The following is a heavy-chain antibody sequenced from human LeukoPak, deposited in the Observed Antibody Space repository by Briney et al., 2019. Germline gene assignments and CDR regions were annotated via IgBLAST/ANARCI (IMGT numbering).Heavy chain of an antibody. CDR2: ISGSGGST. D-gene: IGHD3-9*01. Sequence: GGSLRLSCAASGFTFSSYAMSWVRQAPGKGLEWVSAISGSGGSTYYADSVKGRFTISRDNSKNTLCLQMNSLRAEDTALYYCARDSDDILTGYGAFDIWGQGTMVTVSS. CDR3: ARDSDDILTGYGAFDI. J-gene: IGHJ3*02. CDR1: GFTFSSYA. V-gene: IGHV3-23*01.